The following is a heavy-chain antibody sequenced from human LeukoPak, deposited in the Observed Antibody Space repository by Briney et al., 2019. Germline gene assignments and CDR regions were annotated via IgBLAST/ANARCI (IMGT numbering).Heavy chain of an antibody. D-gene: IGHD2-15*01. J-gene: IGHJ4*02. Sequence: GGSLRLSCAASGFTLSNYAMSWVRQASGKGLDWVSTVSGDGANTYYADSVKGRFTISRDNSKSTVFLQMDSLRADDTAVYYCAKGRGYCTGGSCYSDYWGQGSLVTVSS. CDR2: VSGDGANT. CDR3: AKGRGYCTGGSCYSDY. V-gene: IGHV3-23*01. CDR1: GFTLSNYA.